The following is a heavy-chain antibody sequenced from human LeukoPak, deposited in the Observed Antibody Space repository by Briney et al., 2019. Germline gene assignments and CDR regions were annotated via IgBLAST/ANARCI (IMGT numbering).Heavy chain of an antibody. CDR1: GFTFSSYS. CDR3: AKDYDFWSGFDN. J-gene: IGHJ4*02. CDR2: ISSSSSYI. D-gene: IGHD3-3*01. V-gene: IGHV3-21*01. Sequence: GGSLRLSCAASGFTFSSYSMNWVRQAPGKGLEWVSSISSSSSYIYYADSVKGRFTISRDNSKNTLYLQMNSLRTEDTAVYFCAKDYDFWSGFDNWGQGTLVTVPS.